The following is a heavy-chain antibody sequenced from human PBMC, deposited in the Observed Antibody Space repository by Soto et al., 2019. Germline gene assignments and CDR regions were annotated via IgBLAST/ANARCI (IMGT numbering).Heavy chain of an antibody. D-gene: IGHD3-3*01. CDR2: ISSSGSTI. V-gene: IGHV3-11*01. CDR1: GFTFSDYY. Sequence: GGSLRLSCAASGFTFSDYYMSWIRQAPGKGLEWVSYISSSGSTIYYADSVKGRFTISRDNAKNSLYLQMNSLRAEDTAVYYCARDLHSRFLEWRLYYMDVWGKGTTVTVSS. CDR3: ARDLHSRFLEWRLYYMDV. J-gene: IGHJ6*03.